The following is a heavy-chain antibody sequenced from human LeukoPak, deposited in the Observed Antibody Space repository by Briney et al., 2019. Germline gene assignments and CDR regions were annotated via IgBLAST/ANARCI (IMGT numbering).Heavy chain of an antibody. CDR2: ISAYNGNT. CDR3: ARVLLYYYDSSGYYRDFDY. V-gene: IGHV1-18*01. CDR1: GGTFSSYA. J-gene: IGHJ4*02. D-gene: IGHD3-22*01. Sequence: ASVKVSCKASGGTFSSYAISWVRQAPGQGLEWMGWISAYNGNTNYAQKLQGRVTMTTDTSTSTAYMELRSLRSDDTAVYYCARVLLYYYDSSGYYRDFDYWGQGTLVTVSS.